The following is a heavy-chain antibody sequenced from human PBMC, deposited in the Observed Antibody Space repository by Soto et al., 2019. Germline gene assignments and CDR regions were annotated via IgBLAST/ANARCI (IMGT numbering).Heavy chain of an antibody. CDR1: GFICSSYD. J-gene: IGHJ3*02. CDR2: ILVGGSP. CDR3: AKATETSGGAFEI. Sequence: GGSLRLSCAVSGFICSSYDMSWVRQALGKGLEWVSTILVGGSPHYEDSVKGRFTISRDTSKNTVYLQMNSLTAGDTAVYYCAKATETSGGAFEIYGQGAMVTVSS. V-gene: IGHV3-23*01. D-gene: IGHD1-26*01.